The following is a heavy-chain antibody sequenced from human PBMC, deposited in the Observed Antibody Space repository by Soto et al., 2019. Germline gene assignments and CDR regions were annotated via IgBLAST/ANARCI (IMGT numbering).Heavy chain of an antibody. CDR2: IYYSGST. CDR3: ASGGEMGTWGPDNWFDP. J-gene: IGHJ5*02. D-gene: IGHD3-16*01. Sequence: QLQLQESGPGLVKPSETLSLTCTVSGGSISSSSYYWGWIRQPPGKGLEWIGSIYYSGSTYYNPSLKSRVTISVDTSKNQFSLKLSSVTAADTAVYYCASGGEMGTWGPDNWFDPWGQGTLVTASS. CDR1: GGSISSSSYY. V-gene: IGHV4-39*01.